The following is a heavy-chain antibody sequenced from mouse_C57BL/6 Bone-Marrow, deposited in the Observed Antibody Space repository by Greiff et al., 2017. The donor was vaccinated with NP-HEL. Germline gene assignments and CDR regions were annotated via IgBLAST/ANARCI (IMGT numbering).Heavy chain of an antibody. CDR1: GYAFSSSW. V-gene: IGHV1-82*01. CDR2: IYPGDGDT. D-gene: IGHD1-1*01. J-gene: IGHJ2*01. CDR3: ATDYYGSFDY. Sequence: QVQLQQSGPELVKPGASVKISCKASGYAFSSSWMNWVKQRPGKGLEWIGRIYPGDGDTNYNGKFKGKATLTADKSSSTAYMQLSSLTSEDSAVDFCATDYYGSFDYWGQGTTLTVSS.